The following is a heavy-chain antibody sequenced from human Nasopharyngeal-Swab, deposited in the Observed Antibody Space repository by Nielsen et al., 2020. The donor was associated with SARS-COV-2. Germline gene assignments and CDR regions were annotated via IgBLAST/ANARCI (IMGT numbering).Heavy chain of an antibody. CDR3: AKDPPVYSSSWYYY. CDR2: ISGSGGST. J-gene: IGHJ4*02. Sequence: VRQAPGKGLEWVSAISGSGGSTYYADSVKGRFTISRDNSKNTLYLQMNSLRAEDTAVYYCAKDPPVYSSSWYYYWGQGTLVTVPQ. V-gene: IGHV3-23*01. D-gene: IGHD6-13*01.